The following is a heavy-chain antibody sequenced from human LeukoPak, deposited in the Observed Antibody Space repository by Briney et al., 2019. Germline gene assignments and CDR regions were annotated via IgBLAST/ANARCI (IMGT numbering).Heavy chain of an antibody. CDR2: IGGRGDSI. V-gene: IGHV3-23*01. J-gene: IGHJ4*02. CDR3: AKDYYGTSGYFDS. CDR1: GLTFKIYS. D-gene: IGHD3-22*01. Sequence: PGGSLRLSCAASGLTFKIYSMHWVRQAPGRGLEWVAVIGGRGDSIFYADSVKGRFTISRDNSKNTVDLQMSSLRAEDTAIYYCAKDYYGTSGYFDSWGQGSLVSVSS.